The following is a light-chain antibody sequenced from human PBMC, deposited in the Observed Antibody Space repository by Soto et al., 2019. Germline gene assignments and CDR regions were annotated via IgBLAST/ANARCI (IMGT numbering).Light chain of an antibody. J-gene: IGKJ1*01. CDR1: QSVNSN. CDR2: SAS. CDR3: QQYSNWPLWT. Sequence: EIVMTQSPATLSVSPGERATLSCRASQSVNSNLAWYQQKPGQAPRLLIYSASTRATGIPTRFSGSGSGTEFTLTISSLQSEDFAVYFCQQYSNWPLWTFGQGTKVEIK. V-gene: IGKV3-15*01.